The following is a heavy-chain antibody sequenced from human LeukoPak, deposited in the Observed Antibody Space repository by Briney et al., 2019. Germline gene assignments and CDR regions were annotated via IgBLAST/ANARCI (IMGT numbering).Heavy chain of an antibody. J-gene: IGHJ6*02. CDR2: IRSSDTTI. D-gene: IGHD5-24*01. CDR3: ARSRRDNYYYYYGMDV. CDR1: GFTFSSYE. V-gene: IGHV3-48*03. Sequence: GGSLRLSCAASGFTFSSYEMTWVRQAPGKGLEWVSNIRSSDTTIHYADSVKGRFTISRDNARNSLYLQMNSLRAEDTAVYYCARSRRDNYYYYYGMDVWGQGTTVTVSS.